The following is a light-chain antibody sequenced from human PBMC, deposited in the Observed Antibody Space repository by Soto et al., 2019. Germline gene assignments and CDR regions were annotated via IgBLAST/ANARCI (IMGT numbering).Light chain of an antibody. CDR1: QRVSSTY. Sequence: EIFLTQSPGTLALSTGEIATLSFRASQRVSSTYLAWYQQKPGQAPRLLIYGTSSRATGIPTRFSGSGSGTDFTLSITTLEPEDFAVYYCQQYGSSPWTFGQVTKVDI. CDR3: QQYGSSPWT. CDR2: GTS. J-gene: IGKJ1*01. V-gene: IGKV3-20*01.